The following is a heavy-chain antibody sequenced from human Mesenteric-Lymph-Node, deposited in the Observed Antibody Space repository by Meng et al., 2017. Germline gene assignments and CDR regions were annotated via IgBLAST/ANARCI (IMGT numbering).Heavy chain of an antibody. J-gene: IGHJ6*02. V-gene: IGHV3-23*01. Sequence: GEPLKISCAASGFTFSSYAMSWVRQAPGKGLEWVSAISGSGGSTYYADSVKGRFTISRDNSKNTLYLQMNSLRAEDTAVYYCAKPEGIAVAGTLDVWGQGTTVTVSS. CDR2: ISGSGGST. D-gene: IGHD6-19*01. CDR3: AKPEGIAVAGTLDV. CDR1: GFTFSSYA.